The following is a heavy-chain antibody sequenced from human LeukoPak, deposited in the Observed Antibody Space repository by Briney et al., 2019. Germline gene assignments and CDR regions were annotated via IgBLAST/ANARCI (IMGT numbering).Heavy chain of an antibody. D-gene: IGHD3-16*01. Sequence: GASVKVSCKASGYTFTSYDINWVRQATGQGLEWMGWMNPNSGNTGCAQKFQGRVTMTRNTSISTAYMELSSLRSEDTAVYYCARGVHDYVLWFDPWGQGTLVTVSS. CDR1: GYTFTSYD. CDR2: MNPNSGNT. V-gene: IGHV1-8*01. CDR3: ARGVHDYVLWFDP. J-gene: IGHJ5*02.